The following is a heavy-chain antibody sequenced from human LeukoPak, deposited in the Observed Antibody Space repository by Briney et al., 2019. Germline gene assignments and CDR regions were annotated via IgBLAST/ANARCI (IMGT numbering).Heavy chain of an antibody. V-gene: IGHV3-7*01. CDR1: GFTFSSYW. D-gene: IGHD3-10*01. J-gene: IGHJ4*02. Sequence: GGSLRLSCAASGFTFSSYWMSWVRQAPGKGLEWVANIKQDGSEKYYVDSVKGRFTISRDNAKNSLYLQMNSLRAEDTAVYYCARTVTYHYGSGSYPTSYWGQGTLVTVSS. CDR3: ARTVTYHYGSGSYPTSY. CDR2: IKQDGSEK.